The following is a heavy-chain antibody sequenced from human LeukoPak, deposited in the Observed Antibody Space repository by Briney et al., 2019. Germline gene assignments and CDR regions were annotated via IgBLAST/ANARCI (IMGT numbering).Heavy chain of an antibody. J-gene: IGHJ6*03. D-gene: IGHD3-3*01. CDR1: GYTFTGYY. Sequence: GASVKVSCKASGYTFTGYYMHWVRQAPGQGLEWMGWINPNSGGTNYAQKFQGRVTMTRDTSISTAYMELSRLRSDDTAVYYCARDLRFPEDYYYMDVWGKGTTVTVSS. CDR3: ARDLRFPEDYYYMDV. V-gene: IGHV1-2*02. CDR2: INPNSGGT.